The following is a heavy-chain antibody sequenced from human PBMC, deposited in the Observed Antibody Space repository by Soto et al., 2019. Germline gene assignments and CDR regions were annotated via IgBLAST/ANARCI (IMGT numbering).Heavy chain of an antibody. CDR1: GCSISSGDYY. CDR3: ARGPRVGIAAAATPRYYFDY. V-gene: IGHV4-30-4*01. D-gene: IGHD6-13*01. J-gene: IGHJ4*02. Sequence: SETLSLTCTVSGCSISSGDYYWSWIRQPPGKGLEWIGYIYYSGSTYYNPSLKSRVTISVDTSKNQFSLKLSPVTAADTAVYYCARGPRVGIAAAATPRYYFDYWGQGTLVTVSS. CDR2: IYYSGST.